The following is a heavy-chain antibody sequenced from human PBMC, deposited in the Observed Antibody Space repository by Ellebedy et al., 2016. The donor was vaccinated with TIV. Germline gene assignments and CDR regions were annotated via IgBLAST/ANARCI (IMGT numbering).Heavy chain of an antibody. J-gene: IGHJ4*02. CDR1: GFTVSDNY. V-gene: IGHV3-53*01. Sequence: GESLKISCAASGFTVSDNYINWVRQAPGQGLEWVSSTFPDGSTYFIDSVEGRFTISRDNSKNILYLQMSGLRGEDTAVYYCAREGRPDGLRTSLDNWGQGTLVTVSS. CDR2: TFPDGST. D-gene: IGHD5-24*01. CDR3: AREGRPDGLRTSLDN.